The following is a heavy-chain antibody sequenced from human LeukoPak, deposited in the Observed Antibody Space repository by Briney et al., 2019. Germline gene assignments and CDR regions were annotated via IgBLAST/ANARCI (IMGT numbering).Heavy chain of an antibody. D-gene: IGHD3-10*01. CDR2: ISSSSGVTI. CDR3: TLWFGES. J-gene: IGHJ4*02. V-gene: IGHV3-48*03. Sequence: GGSLGLSCAASGFTFSNYEMNWVRQAPGKGLEWVSYISSSSGVTIYYADSGKGRFTISRDNAKNSLYLQMNSLGAEDTAVYYCTLWFGESWGQGTLVTVSS. CDR1: GFTFSNYE.